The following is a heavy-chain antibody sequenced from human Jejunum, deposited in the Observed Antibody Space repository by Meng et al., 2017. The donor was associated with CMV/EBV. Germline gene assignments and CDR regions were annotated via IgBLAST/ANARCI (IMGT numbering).Heavy chain of an antibody. Sequence: CGASGFTFNYFNMCWVRQAPGKGLEWVTVITYDGTYKFYTDSVKGRFTISRDNSKNTLYLQMNSLRPDDTAVYFCARDSKGVPDSWGQGTLVTVSS. D-gene: IGHD3-10*01. CDR2: ITYDGTYK. V-gene: IGHV3-30-3*01. CDR3: ARDSKGVPDS. J-gene: IGHJ4*02. CDR1: GFTFNYFN.